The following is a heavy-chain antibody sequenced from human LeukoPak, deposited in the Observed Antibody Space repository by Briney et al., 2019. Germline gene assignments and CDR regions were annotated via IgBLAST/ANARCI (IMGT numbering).Heavy chain of an antibody. CDR2: VKEDGSQK. Sequence: PGGSLRLSCAASGFTFSHYWMTWVRQAPGKGLEWVANVKEDGSQKTYVDSVKGRFTISRDNAKNSLFLQMNNVGADDTAVYYCARYTYKHDCWGQGTLVTVSS. V-gene: IGHV3-7*01. CDR1: GFTFSHYW. J-gene: IGHJ4*02. D-gene: IGHD5-24*01. CDR3: ARYTYKHDC.